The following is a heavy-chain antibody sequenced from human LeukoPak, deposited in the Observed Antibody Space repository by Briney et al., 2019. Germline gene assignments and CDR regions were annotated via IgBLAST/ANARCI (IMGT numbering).Heavy chain of an antibody. V-gene: IGHV3-30*18. Sequence: HPGGSLKLSCAASGFTFSSYGMHWVRQAPGKGLEWVAVISYDGSNKYYADSVKGRFTISRDNSKNTLYLQMNSLRAEDTAVYYCAKGPCTSCYVDYWGQGTLVTVSS. J-gene: IGHJ4*02. CDR3: AKGPCTSCYVDY. CDR1: GFTFSSYG. CDR2: ISYDGSNK. D-gene: IGHD2-2*01.